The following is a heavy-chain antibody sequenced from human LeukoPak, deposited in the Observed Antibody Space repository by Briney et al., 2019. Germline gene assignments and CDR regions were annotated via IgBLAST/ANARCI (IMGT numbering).Heavy chain of an antibody. V-gene: IGHV3-48*01. J-gene: IGHJ3*02. CDR1: GFGLSGSG. Sequence: GGSLRLSCVASGFGLSGSGMTWVRQAPGKGLEWISYISVSGGIIYYADSVRGRFTISRDNAKNSLFLQMNSLKTEDTAVYYCTTRRPDAFDIWGQGTMVTVSS. CDR3: TTRRPDAFDI. CDR2: ISVSGGII.